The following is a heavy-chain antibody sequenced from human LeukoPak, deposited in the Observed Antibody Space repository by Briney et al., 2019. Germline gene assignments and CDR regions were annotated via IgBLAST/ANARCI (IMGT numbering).Heavy chain of an antibody. CDR3: ARKGLRPLEWLSEYFFDY. CDR2: IFYSGST. V-gene: IGHV4-39*06. D-gene: IGHD3-3*01. J-gene: IGHJ4*02. CDR1: GGSISTSSYY. Sequence: SETLSLTCTVSGGSISTSSYYWGWVRQPPGKGLEWIGNIFYSGSTYYSPSLKSRVTISVDTSKNQFTLKVRSVTAADTGVYFCARKGLRPLEWLSEYFFDYWGQGTLVSVSS.